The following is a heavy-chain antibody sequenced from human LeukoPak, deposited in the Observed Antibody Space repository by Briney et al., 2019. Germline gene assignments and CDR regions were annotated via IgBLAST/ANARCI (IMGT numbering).Heavy chain of an antibody. J-gene: IGHJ4*02. CDR2: IKVGGGT. CDR1: GRSLSDYP. V-gene: IGHV4-34*01. Sequence: EPAETLSLTCAVDGRSLSDYPWTWIRQPPGRGLEWIGQIKVGGGTKYNTPCNSRVTMSLDTSKNQFSLKLTSVSAADTAVYYCARGAPGYWGQGTLVTVSS. CDR3: ARGAPGY.